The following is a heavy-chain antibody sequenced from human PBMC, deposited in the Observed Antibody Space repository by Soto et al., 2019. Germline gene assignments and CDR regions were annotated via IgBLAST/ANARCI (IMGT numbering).Heavy chain of an antibody. V-gene: IGHV4-30-2*01. CDR3: ASSHAGAHITAAVH. Sequence: QLQLQESGSGLVKPSQTLSLTCAVSGGSISSGGYSWNWLRQPPGKGLEWIGYIYHSGSTYYNPSLKSRVTISVDRSKNQFSLKLSSVTAADTAVYYCASSHAGAHITAAVHWGQGTLVTVSS. CDR2: IYHSGST. J-gene: IGHJ4*02. D-gene: IGHD6-13*01. CDR1: GGSISSGGYS.